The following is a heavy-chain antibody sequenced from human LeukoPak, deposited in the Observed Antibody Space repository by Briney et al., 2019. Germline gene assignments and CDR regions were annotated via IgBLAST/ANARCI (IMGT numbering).Heavy chain of an antibody. CDR3: ARNIKRQLWSGLNWFDP. CDR2: INHSGST. Sequence: PSETLSLTCAVYGGSFSGYYWSWIRQPPGKGLEWIGEINHSGSTNYNPSLKSRVTISVDTSKNQFSLKLSSVTAADTAVYYCARNIKRQLWSGLNWFDPWGQGTLVTASS. CDR1: GGSFSGYY. J-gene: IGHJ5*02. V-gene: IGHV4-34*01. D-gene: IGHD5-18*01.